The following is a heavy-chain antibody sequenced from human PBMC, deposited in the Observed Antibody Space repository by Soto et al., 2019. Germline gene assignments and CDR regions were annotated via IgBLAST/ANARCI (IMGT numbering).Heavy chain of an antibody. D-gene: IGHD3-22*01. J-gene: IGHJ5*02. CDR3: AKYYYDSSRIWFDP. V-gene: IGHV1-69*13. CDR1: GYTFTGYY. CDR2: IIPIFGTA. Sequence: SVKVSCKNSGYTFTGYYMHWVRQAPGQGLEWMGGIIPIFGTANYAQKFQGRVTITADESTSTAYMELSSLRSEDTAVYYCAKYYYDSSRIWFDPWGQGTLV.